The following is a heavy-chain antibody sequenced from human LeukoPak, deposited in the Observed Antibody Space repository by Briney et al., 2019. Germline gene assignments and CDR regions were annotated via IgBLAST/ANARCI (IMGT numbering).Heavy chain of an antibody. D-gene: IGHD1-1*01. J-gene: IGHJ4*02. V-gene: IGHV1-69*04. CDR1: GGTFSSYA. CDR3: ARGRWNRGSVGDYFDY. CDR2: IIPILGIA. Sequence: ASVKVSCKASGGTFSSYAISWVRQAPGQGLEWMGRIIPILGIANYAQKFQGRVTITADKSTSTAYMELSSLRSEDTAVYYCARGRWNRGSVGDYFDYWGQGTLVTVSS.